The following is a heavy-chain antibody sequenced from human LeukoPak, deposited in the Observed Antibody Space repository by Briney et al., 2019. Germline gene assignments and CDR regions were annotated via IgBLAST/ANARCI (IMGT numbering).Heavy chain of an antibody. D-gene: IGHD6-13*01. J-gene: IGHJ5*02. Sequence: SETLSLTCTVSGGSISSYYWSWIRQPPGKGLEWIGYIYYSGSTNYNPSLKSRVTISVDTSKNQFSLKLSSVTAADTAVYYCARVKQQLVREDNWFDPWGQGTLVTVSS. CDR1: GGSISSYY. CDR3: ARVKQQLVREDNWFDP. CDR2: IYYSGST. V-gene: IGHV4-59*01.